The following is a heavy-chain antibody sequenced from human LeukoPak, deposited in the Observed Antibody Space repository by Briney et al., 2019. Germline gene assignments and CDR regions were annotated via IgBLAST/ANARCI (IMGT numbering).Heavy chain of an antibody. CDR3: ARDWMEGATFEIQGPVDY. CDR2: IKQDGSEK. Sequence: GGSLRLSCAASGFTFSSYWMSWVRQAPGKGLEWVANIKQDGSEKYYVDSVKGRFTISRDNAKNSLYLQMNSLRADDTAVYYCARDWMEGATFEIQGPVDYWGQGTLVSVSS. CDR1: GFTFSSYW. V-gene: IGHV3-7*01. D-gene: IGHD1-26*01. J-gene: IGHJ4*02.